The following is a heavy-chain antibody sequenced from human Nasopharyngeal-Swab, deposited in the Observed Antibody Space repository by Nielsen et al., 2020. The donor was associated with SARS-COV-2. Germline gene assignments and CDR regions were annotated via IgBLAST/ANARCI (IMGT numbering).Heavy chain of an antibody. V-gene: IGHV4-39*01. Sequence: YTGTTYYNPSLKSRVTMSVDTSRNQFSLRLSSVTAAETAVYYCARQYSSSWYVPAAFDVWG. J-gene: IGHJ3*01. CDR2: YTGTT. CDR3: ARQYSSSWYVPAAFDV. D-gene: IGHD6-13*01.